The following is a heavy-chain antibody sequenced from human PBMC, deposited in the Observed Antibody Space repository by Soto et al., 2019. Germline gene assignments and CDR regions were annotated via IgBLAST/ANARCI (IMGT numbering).Heavy chain of an antibody. CDR1: GFSLSTSGVG. V-gene: IGHV2-5*02. J-gene: IGHJ4*02. D-gene: IGHD3-22*01. Sequence: QITLKESGPTLVKPTQTLTLTCTFSGFSLSTSGVGVGWIRQPPGKALEWLALIYWDDDKRYSPSLKSRLTITKDTSKNQVVLTMTNMDPVDTATYYCAHRGYYYDSSGYRLGDYWGQGTLVTVSS. CDR2: IYWDDDK. CDR3: AHRGYYYDSSGYRLGDY.